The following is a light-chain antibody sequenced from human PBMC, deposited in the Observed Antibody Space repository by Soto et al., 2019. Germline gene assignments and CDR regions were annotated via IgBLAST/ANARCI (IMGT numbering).Light chain of an antibody. CDR1: QSISTY. J-gene: IGKJ4*01. CDR3: QQTYSTPLT. CDR2: ATS. V-gene: IGKV1-39*01. Sequence: DIQMTQSPSSLSASVGDRVTITCLASQSISTYLNWYQQKPGKAPKVLIYATSSLHSGVPSRFSGSGSETEFTLTISSLQPEDFATYFCQQTYSTPLTFGGGTKVDI.